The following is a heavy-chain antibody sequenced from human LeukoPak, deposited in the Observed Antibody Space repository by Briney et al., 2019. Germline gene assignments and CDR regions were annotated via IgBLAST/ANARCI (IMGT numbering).Heavy chain of an antibody. CDR3: ARSEEAFSYGSGNYYSFDS. J-gene: IGHJ4*02. D-gene: IGHD3-10*01. V-gene: IGHV4-31*03. Sequence: PSETLSLTCSVSGGSISSGGYYWSWIRQHPGKGLEWIGYIYYSRSTYYNPSLKSRVTISVDASRNQFYLKLSSVTAADTAVYYCARSEEAFSYGSGNYYSFDSWGQGTLVTVSS. CDR2: IYYSRST. CDR1: GGSISSGGYY.